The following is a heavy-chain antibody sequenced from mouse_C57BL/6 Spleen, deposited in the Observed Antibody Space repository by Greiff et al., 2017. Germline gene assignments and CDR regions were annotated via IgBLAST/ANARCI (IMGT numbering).Heavy chain of an antibody. Sequence: DVKLQESGGGLVQPGGSLKLSCAASGFTFSDYYMYWVRQTPEKRLEWVAYISNGGGSTYYPDTVKGRFTISRDNAKNTLYLQMSRLKSEDTAMYYCARVYGYFDYWGQGTTLTVSS. V-gene: IGHV5-12*01. CDR3: ARVYGYFDY. D-gene: IGHD1-1*02. CDR2: ISNGGGST. J-gene: IGHJ2*01. CDR1: GFTFSDYY.